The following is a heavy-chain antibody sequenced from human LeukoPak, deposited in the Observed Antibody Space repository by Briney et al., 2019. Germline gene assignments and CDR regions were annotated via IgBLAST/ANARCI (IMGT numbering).Heavy chain of an antibody. CDR2: IKQDGSEK. J-gene: IGHJ3*02. V-gene: IGHV3-7*01. CDR3: ARDVAGPPQEAFDI. Sequence: PGGSLRLSCAASGLTFSSYWMSWVRQAPGKGLEWVANIKQDGSEKHYVDSVTGRFTIPRDNTKSSLYLQMKSLRADDTAVYYCARDVAGPPQEAFDIWGQGTMVTVSS. CDR1: GLTFSSYW.